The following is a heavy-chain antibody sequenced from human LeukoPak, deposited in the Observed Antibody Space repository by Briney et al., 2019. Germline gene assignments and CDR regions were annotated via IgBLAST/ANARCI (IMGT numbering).Heavy chain of an antibody. J-gene: IGHJ5*02. V-gene: IGHV3-66*01. CDR1: GFTVSSNY. CDR2: IYSGGST. CDR3: AREVLLDWFDP. D-gene: IGHD2-15*01. Sequence: GGSLRLSCAASGFTVSSNYMSWVRHAPGKALEWVSFIYSGGSTYYADPVKGRFTISRDNSKNTLYLQMNSLRAEDTAVYYCAREVLLDWFDPWGQGTLVTVSS.